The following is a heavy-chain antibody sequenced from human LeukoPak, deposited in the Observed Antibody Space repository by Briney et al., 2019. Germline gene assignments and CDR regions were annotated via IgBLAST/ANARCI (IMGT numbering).Heavy chain of an antibody. J-gene: IGHJ5*02. Sequence: SETLSLTCTVSGGSISSYYWSWIRQPPGKGLEWIGEINHSGSTNYNPSLKSRVTISVDTSKNQFSLKLSSVTAADTAVYYCARGRGVRGVRKGWFDPWGQGTLVTVSS. D-gene: IGHD3-10*01. CDR3: ARGRGVRGVRKGWFDP. CDR2: INHSGST. V-gene: IGHV4-34*01. CDR1: GGSISSYY.